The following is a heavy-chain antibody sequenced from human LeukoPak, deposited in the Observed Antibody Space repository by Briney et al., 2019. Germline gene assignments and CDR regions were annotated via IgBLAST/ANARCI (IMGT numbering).Heavy chain of an antibody. CDR2: IGTASDT. D-gene: IGHD1-1*01. Sequence: PGGSLRLSCVGSGFTFSSFDMHWVRQPTGQGLEWVSTIGTASDTYYPGSVEGRFTLSRDNAKNSLYLQMNSLTAGDTAVYYCARGPPRGKYYYMDVWGKGTTVTVSS. CDR3: ARGPPRGKYYYMDV. J-gene: IGHJ6*03. V-gene: IGHV3-13*01. CDR1: GFTFSSFD.